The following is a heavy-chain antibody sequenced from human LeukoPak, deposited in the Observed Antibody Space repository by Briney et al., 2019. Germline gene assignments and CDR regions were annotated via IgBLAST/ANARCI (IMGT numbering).Heavy chain of an antibody. CDR1: GGSISGSSYY. J-gene: IGHJ4*02. CDR2: IYYSGST. V-gene: IGHV4-39*01. CDR3: ARLTWITDY. Sequence: SETLSLTCTVSGGSISGSSYYWGWIRQPPGKGLEWIGSIYYSGSTYYNPSLKSRVTLSVDTSKNQFSLKLSSVTAADTAVYYCARLTWITDYWGQGTLVTVSS. D-gene: IGHD5-12*01.